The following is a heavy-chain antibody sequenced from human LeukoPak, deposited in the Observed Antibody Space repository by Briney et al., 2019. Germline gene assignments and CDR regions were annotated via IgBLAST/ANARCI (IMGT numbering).Heavy chain of an antibody. Sequence: PGGSLRLSCAASGFTFNSYGIHWVRQAPGKGLEWVAVISYDGSNKYYADSVKGRFTISRDNSKNTLYLQMNSLRAEDTAVYYCAKDVGRVGASPFDIWGQGTVVTASS. CDR3: AKDVGRVGASPFDI. J-gene: IGHJ3*02. CDR1: GFTFNSYG. V-gene: IGHV3-30*19. D-gene: IGHD1-26*01. CDR2: ISYDGSNK.